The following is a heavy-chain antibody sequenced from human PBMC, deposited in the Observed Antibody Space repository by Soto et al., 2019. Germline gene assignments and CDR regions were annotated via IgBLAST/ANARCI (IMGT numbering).Heavy chain of an antibody. Sequence: QVQLVQSGAEVKKPGSSVKVSCKASGGTFSSYAISWVRQAPGQGLEWMGGIIPSFGTANYAQKFQGRVTMTADESTSTASMELDSLRSEDTAVDYCAGDEVSSGDSYVRYGDLWGRGTLVTVSS. V-gene: IGHV1-69*12. D-gene: IGHD5-18*01. J-gene: IGHJ2*01. CDR2: IIPSFGTA. CDR1: GGTFSSYA. CDR3: AGDEVSSGDSYVRYGDL.